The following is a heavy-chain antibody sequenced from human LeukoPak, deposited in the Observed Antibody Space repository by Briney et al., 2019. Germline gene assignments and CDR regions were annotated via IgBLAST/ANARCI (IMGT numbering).Heavy chain of an antibody. CDR2: ISYDGSNK. J-gene: IGHJ2*01. CDR3: AKEIRPSQWYFDL. CDR1: GFTFSSYA. V-gene: IGHV3-30-3*01. Sequence: PGGSLRLSCAASGFTFSSYAMHWVRQAPGKGLEWVAVISYDGSNKYYADSVKGRFTISRDNSKNTLYLQMNSLRAEDTAVYYCAKEIRPSQWYFDLWGRGTLVTVSS.